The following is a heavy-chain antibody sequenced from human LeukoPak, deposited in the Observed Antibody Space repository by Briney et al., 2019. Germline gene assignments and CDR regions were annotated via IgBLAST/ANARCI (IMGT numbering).Heavy chain of an antibody. CDR1: GGSFSGYY. Sequence: PSDTLSLTCAVYGGSFSGYYWSWIRQPPGKGLEWIGEINHSGSTNYNPSLKSRVTISVDTSKNQFSLKLSSVTAADTAVYYCAREGKGGESTDQIDAFDIWGQGTMVTVSS. V-gene: IGHV4-34*01. J-gene: IGHJ3*02. CDR3: AREGKGGESTDQIDAFDI. D-gene: IGHD3-10*01. CDR2: INHSGST.